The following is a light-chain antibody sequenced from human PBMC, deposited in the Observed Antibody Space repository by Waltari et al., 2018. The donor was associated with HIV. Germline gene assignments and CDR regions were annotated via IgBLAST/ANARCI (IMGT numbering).Light chain of an antibody. J-gene: IGLJ2*01. CDR3: SSYTSSSTRVV. V-gene: IGLV2-14*01. Sequence: QSALTQPASVSGSPGQSITISCTGTSSDVGGYNYVSWYQQHPGKAPKLMIYEVSNRPSGVSIRFSGSKTRNTASLTISGLQAEDEADYYCSSYTSSSTRVVFGGGTKLTVL. CDR2: EVS. CDR1: SSDVGGYNY.